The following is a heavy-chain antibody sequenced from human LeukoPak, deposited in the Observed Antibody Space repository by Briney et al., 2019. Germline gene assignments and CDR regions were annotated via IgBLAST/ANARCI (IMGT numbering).Heavy chain of an antibody. Sequence: ASVKVSCKASGYTFINFAINWGRQAPGQRPEWMGWINAGNGSTKYSQKFQGRVTITRDTSASTAYMELSSLTSEDTAVYYCARGPRAAADDYWGQGTLVTVSS. CDR2: INAGNGST. V-gene: IGHV1-3*01. J-gene: IGHJ4*02. D-gene: IGHD6-13*01. CDR3: ARGPRAAADDY. CDR1: GYTFINFA.